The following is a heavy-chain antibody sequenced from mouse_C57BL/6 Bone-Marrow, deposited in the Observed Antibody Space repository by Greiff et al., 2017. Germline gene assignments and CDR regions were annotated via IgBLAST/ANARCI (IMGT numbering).Heavy chain of an antibody. J-gene: IGHJ3*01. CDR3: ARRDYAFAY. V-gene: IGHV1-81*01. Sequence: VQLQQSGAELARPGASVKLSCKASGYTFTSYGISWVKQRTGQGLEWIGEIYPRSGNTYYNEKFKGKATLTADKSSSTAYMELRSLTSEDSAVYFCARRDYAFAYWGQGTLVTVSA. D-gene: IGHD2-4*01. CDR2: IYPRSGNT. CDR1: GYTFTSYG.